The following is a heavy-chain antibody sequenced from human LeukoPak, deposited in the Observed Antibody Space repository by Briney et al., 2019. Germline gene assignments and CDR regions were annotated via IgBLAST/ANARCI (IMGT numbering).Heavy chain of an antibody. CDR2: INPSSGGT. V-gene: IGHV1-2*06. CDR1: GYSFTSYF. J-gene: IGHJ4*02. D-gene: IGHD7-27*01. CDR3: AKGGTGGFDY. Sequence: ASVKVSCKASGYSFTSYFIHWVRQAPGQGLEWMGRINPSSGGTNYAQKFQGRVTMTRDTSISTAYMELSRLKSDDTAVYYCAKGGTGGFDYWGQGTLVTVSS.